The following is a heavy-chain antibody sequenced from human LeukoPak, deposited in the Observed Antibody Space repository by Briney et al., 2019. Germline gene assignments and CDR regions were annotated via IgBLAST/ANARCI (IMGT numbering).Heavy chain of an antibody. CDR3: AKDKAPGSWHTPSDY. Sequence: GGSLTLSCAPSGFTFSTYAMSAVPQAPGKGLEWVSGISASGGTTYYADSVKGRFTISTDNSKNTLYLQMYSLRGEDTAVYYCAKDKAPGSWHTPSDYWGQGTLVTVSS. D-gene: IGHD6-13*01. V-gene: IGHV3-23*01. J-gene: IGHJ4*02. CDR2: ISASGGTT. CDR1: GFTFSTYA.